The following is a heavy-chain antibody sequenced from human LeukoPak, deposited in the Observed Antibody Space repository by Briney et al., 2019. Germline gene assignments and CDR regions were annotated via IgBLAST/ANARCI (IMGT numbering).Heavy chain of an antibody. CDR3: VRITGTGDFDI. CDR2: IRDSGENT. D-gene: IGHD3-10*01. Sequence: GGSLRLSCADSGFTFNIHAMSRVRKSPVKGLEWVSSIRDSGENTYYADSVKGRFTISRDNSKNTLYLQMNSLRAEDTALYYCVRITGTGDFDIWGQGTMVTVSS. CDR1: GFTFNIHA. V-gene: IGHV3-23*01. J-gene: IGHJ3*02.